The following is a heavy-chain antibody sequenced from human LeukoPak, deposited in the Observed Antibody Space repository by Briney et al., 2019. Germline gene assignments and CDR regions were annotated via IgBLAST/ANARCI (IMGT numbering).Heavy chain of an antibody. CDR1: GYTFTSYY. CDR2: INPSGGST. Sequence: ASVKVSCKASGYTFTSYYMHWVRQAPGQGLEWMGIINPSGGSTSYAQKFQGRVTMTRDTSTSTVYMELSSLRSEDTAVYYCARDSTYYYGSGTYSGSNPLYYFDCWGQGTLVTVSS. V-gene: IGHV1-46*01. CDR3: ARDSTYYYGSGTYSGSNPLYYFDC. J-gene: IGHJ4*02. D-gene: IGHD3-10*01.